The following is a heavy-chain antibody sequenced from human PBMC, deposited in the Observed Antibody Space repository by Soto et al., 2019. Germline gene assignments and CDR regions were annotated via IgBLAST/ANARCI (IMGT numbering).Heavy chain of an antibody. D-gene: IGHD3-10*01. CDR1: GYTFTSYA. V-gene: IGHV1-3*01. CDR2: INAGNGNT. J-gene: IGHJ4*02. Sequence: QVQLVQSGAEVKKPGASVKVSCKPSGYTFTSYAMHWVRQAPGQRLEWMGWINAGNGNTKYSQKFQGRVTITRDTSASTAYMELSSLRSEDTAVYYCARMGLWFGEQPDDYWGQGTLVTVSS. CDR3: ARMGLWFGEQPDDY.